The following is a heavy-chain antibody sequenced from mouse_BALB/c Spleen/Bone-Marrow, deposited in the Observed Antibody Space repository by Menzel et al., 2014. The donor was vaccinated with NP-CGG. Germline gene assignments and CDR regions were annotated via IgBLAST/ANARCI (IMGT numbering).Heavy chain of an antibody. J-gene: IGHJ2*01. D-gene: IGHD1-1*01. V-gene: IGHV1S137*01. CDR1: GYTFXDYA. Sequence: QVQLQQSGAELVRPGVSVKISCKGSGYTFXDYALHWVKQSHAKSLEWIGIISTYYGDASYNQKFKGKATMTVDKSSSTAYMELARLTSEDSAIYYCARVSYDYFDYWGQGTTLTVSS. CDR2: ISTYYGDA. CDR3: ARVSYDYFDY.